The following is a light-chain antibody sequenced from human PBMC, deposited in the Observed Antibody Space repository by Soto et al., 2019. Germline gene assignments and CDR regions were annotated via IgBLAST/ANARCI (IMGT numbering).Light chain of an antibody. CDR3: QQSHRSPLS. V-gene: IGKV1-39*01. Sequence: CSRSAYLGDRDLITCLASQSISRNLNWYQQKPGKAPELLIYTASNLQSGVPSRFSGSGSRTDFALTIRCLQPDDSALYFCQQSHRSPLSVAGGTKVDIK. CDR1: QSISRN. J-gene: IGKJ4*01. CDR2: TAS.